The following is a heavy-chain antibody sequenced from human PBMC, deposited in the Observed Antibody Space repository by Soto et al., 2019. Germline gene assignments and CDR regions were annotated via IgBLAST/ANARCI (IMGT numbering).Heavy chain of an antibody. V-gene: IGHV4-39*02. J-gene: IGHJ4*02. CDR3: ARLMGY. CDR2: ISFGGTSSFSSSGST. Sequence: SETLSLTCTVSGVSIRSTSYYWAWIRQPPGKGLEWIGSISFGGTSSFSSSGSTFYNPSLNSRASISVDTPDNHFSLVLKSVTAADTAVYFCARLMGYWGQGALVTV. CDR1: GVSIRSTSYY.